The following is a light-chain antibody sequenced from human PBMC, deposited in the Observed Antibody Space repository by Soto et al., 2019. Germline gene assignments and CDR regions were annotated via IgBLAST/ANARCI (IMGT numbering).Light chain of an antibody. Sequence: EIVMTQSPATLSVSPGERVTRSCRASQSVSNKLAWYQQKPGQAPRLLIYDASGRAGSVPARLSGSGSGTEFTLTISSLQSEDFAVYFCQQYDDWPPTSGQGAKVDI. CDR2: DAS. CDR3: QQYDDWPPT. V-gene: IGKV3-15*01. CDR1: QSVSNK. J-gene: IGKJ1*01.